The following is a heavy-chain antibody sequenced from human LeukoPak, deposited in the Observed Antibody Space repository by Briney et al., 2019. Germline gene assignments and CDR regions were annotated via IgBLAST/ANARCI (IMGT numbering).Heavy chain of an antibody. CDR2: ISGSGGST. CDR3: AKGEYYYDSSGYYEVLGYFDY. D-gene: IGHD3-22*01. V-gene: IGHV3-23*01. J-gene: IGHJ4*02. CDR1: GFTFSSYA. Sequence: GGSLRLSCAASGFTFSSYAMSWVRQAPGKGLEWVSAISGSGGSTYYADSVKGRFTISRDNSKNALYLQMNSLRAEDTAVYYCAKGEYYYDSSGYYEVLGYFDYWGQETLVTVSS.